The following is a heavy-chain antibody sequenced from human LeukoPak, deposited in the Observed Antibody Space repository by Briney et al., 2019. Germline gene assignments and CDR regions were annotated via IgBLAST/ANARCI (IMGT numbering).Heavy chain of an antibody. V-gene: IGHV1-18*01. Sequence: GASVKVSCKASGYTFTSYGISWVRQAPGQGLEWMGWISAYNGNTNYAQKLQGRVTMTTDTSTSTAYMELSSLRSEDTAVYYCEARDLYSSSGYWGQGTLVTVSS. J-gene: IGHJ4*02. CDR2: ISAYNGNT. CDR3: EARDLYSSSGY. D-gene: IGHD6-13*01. CDR1: GYTFTSYG.